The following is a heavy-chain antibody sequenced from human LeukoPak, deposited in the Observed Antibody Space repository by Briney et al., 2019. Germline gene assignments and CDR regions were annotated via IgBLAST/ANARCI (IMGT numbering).Heavy chain of an antibody. CDR3: ASGVVKDYYYYYYMDV. Sequence: ASVKVSCKASGYTFTSYGISWVRQAPGQGLEWMGWISAYNGNTNYAQKLQGRVTMTTDTSTSTAHMELRSLRSDDTAVYYCASGVVKDYYYYYYMDVWGKGTTVTVSS. J-gene: IGHJ6*03. CDR2: ISAYNGNT. D-gene: IGHD3-3*01. V-gene: IGHV1-18*01. CDR1: GYTFTSYG.